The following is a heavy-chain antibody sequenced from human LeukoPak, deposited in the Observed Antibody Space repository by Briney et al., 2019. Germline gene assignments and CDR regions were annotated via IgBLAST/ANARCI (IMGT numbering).Heavy chain of an antibody. V-gene: IGHV4-30-4*08. CDR1: GGSISSADYY. CDR3: ARAIVVVPAATLNWFDP. Sequence: SQTLSLTCTVSGGSISSADYYWSWIRQPPGKGLEWIGYIYYSGSTYYNPSLKSRVTISVDTSKNQFSLKLSSVTAADTAVYYCARAIVVVPAATLNWFDPWGQGTLVTVSS. CDR2: IYYSGST. D-gene: IGHD2-2*01. J-gene: IGHJ5*02.